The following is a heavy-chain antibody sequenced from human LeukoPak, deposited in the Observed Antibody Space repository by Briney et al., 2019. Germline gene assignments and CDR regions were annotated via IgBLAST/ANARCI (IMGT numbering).Heavy chain of an antibody. CDR2: IWYDGGIK. V-gene: IGHV3-33*01. CDR1: GFTFNTYG. CDR3: ARIGCTGNNCRPCAYYAMDV. J-gene: IGHJ6*02. Sequence: PGGSLRLSCAASGFTFNTYGMNWVRQAPGKGLEWVAIIWYDGGIKYYADSVKGRFTISRDNSENTLYLQMNSLRAEDTAMYYCARIGCTGNNCRPCAYYAMDVWGQGTTVTVSS. D-gene: IGHD2-8*02.